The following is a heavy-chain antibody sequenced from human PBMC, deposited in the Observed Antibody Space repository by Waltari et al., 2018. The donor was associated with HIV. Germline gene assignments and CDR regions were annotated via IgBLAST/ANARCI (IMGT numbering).Heavy chain of an antibody. CDR1: EFTFNNYW. CDR2: IKQDESEK. D-gene: IGHD3-22*01. CDR3: AREALYDSSGYYFDY. Sequence: EVQLVESGGGLVQPGGSLRLSCAASEFTFNNYWMTWVRQAPGKGLEWVANIKQDESEKYYVDSVKGRFTISRDNAKNSLFLQMNSLRAEDTAVYYCAREALYDSSGYYFDYWDQGTLVTVSS. J-gene: IGHJ4*02. V-gene: IGHV3-7*01.